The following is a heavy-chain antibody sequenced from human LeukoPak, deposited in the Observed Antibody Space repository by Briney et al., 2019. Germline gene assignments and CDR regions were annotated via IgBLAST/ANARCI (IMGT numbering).Heavy chain of an antibody. D-gene: IGHD6-13*01. J-gene: IGHJ4*02. CDR2: IYYSGST. V-gene: IGHV4-59*01. Sequence: SETLSLTCTVSGGSISSYYWSWIRQPPGKGLEWIGYIYYSGSTNYNPSLKSRVTISVDTSKNQFSLKLSSVTAADTAVYYCARDRGVYSRTLEDWGQGTLVTVSS. CDR1: GGSISSYY. CDR3: ARDRGVYSRTLED.